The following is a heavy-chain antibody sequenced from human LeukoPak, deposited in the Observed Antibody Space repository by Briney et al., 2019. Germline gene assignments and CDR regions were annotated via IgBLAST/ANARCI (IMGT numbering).Heavy chain of an antibody. Sequence: GGSLRLSCAASGFTFSDCYMSWIRQAPGKGLEWVSYISSSGSTIYYADSVKGRFTISRDNAKNSLYLQMNSLRAEDTAVYYCARDLWEDIVVVPAAEGDWFDPWGQGTLVTVSS. CDR2: ISSSGSTI. CDR3: ARDLWEDIVVVPAAEGDWFDP. J-gene: IGHJ5*02. V-gene: IGHV3-11*01. D-gene: IGHD2-2*01. CDR1: GFTFSDCY.